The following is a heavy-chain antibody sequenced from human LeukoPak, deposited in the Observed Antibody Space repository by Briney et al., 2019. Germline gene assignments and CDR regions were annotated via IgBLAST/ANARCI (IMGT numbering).Heavy chain of an antibody. CDR3: ARDRYGDGFAHLDY. V-gene: IGHV1-2*02. J-gene: IGHJ4*02. CDR1: GYSFTSYY. CDR2: INPSSGGT. D-gene: IGHD5-24*01. Sequence: ASVKVSCKTSGYSFTSYYIQWVRQAPGQGLEWMGWINPSSGGTEYTQKFQGRVTMTGDTSISTAYMELSRLRSDDTAVYYCARDRYGDGFAHLDYWGQGALVTVSS.